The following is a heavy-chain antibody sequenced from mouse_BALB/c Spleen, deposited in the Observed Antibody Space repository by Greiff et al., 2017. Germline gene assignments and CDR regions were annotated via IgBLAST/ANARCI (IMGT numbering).Heavy chain of an antibody. J-gene: IGHJ2*01. CDR3: VRDLLYDGYYVFDY. CDR2: IWTGGGT. V-gene: IGHV2-9-2*01. CDR1: GFSFTSYD. D-gene: IGHD2-3*01. Sequence: VMLVESGPGLVAPSQSLSITCTVSGFSFTSYDISWIRQPPGKGLEWLGVIWTGGGTNYNSAFMSRLSISKDNSKSQVFLKMNSLQTDDTAIYYCVRDLLYDGYYVFDYWGQGTTLTVSS.